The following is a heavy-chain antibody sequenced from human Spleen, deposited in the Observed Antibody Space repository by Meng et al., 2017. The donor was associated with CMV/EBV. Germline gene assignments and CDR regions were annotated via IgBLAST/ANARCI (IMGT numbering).Heavy chain of an antibody. CDR1: GFTFDDYA. CDR2: ISWNSGDL. Sequence: GGSLRLSCAASGFTFDDYAMHWVRQAPGKGLEWVSGISWNSGDLGYADSVKGRFTISRDNAKNSLYLQMNSLRTEDTAVYYCARDRYCSSTSCFFNWFDPWGQGTLVTVPS. J-gene: IGHJ5*02. CDR3: ARDRYCSSTSCFFNWFDP. V-gene: IGHV3-9*01. D-gene: IGHD2-2*01.